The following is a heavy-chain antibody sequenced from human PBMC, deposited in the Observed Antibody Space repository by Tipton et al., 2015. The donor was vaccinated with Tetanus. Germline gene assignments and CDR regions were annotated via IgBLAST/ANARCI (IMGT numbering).Heavy chain of an antibody. V-gene: IGHV3-48*02. CDR1: GFTFSAFT. Sequence: SLRLSCTGSGFTFSAFTLHWVRQAPGKGLEWVSYISYSSGTIYYADSVQGRFTISRDNAKNSLYLQMNSLRDEDTAVYYCARDSTHRRDGYNDFDYWGQGTLVTVSS. D-gene: IGHD5-24*01. CDR2: ISYSSGTI. CDR3: ARDSTHRRDGYNDFDY. J-gene: IGHJ4*02.